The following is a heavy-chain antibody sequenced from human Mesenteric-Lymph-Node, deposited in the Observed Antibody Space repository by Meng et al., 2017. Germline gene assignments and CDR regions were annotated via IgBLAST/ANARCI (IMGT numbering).Heavy chain of an antibody. Sequence: QGRLQVSGPGLVKPSQTLSLTCTVSGGSINSGDYYWSWIRQPPGKGLEWIGYIYYTGSTYYNPSLKSRVTISMDTSKNQFSLRLSSVTAADTAVYYCARDPYATGWAGWGQGTLVTVSS. J-gene: IGHJ4*02. CDR2: IYYTGST. CDR3: ARDPYATGWAG. CDR1: GGSINSGDYY. V-gene: IGHV4-30-4*01. D-gene: IGHD6-19*01.